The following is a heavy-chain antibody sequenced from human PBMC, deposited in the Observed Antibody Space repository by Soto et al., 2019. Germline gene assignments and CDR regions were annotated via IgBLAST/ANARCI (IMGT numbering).Heavy chain of an antibody. CDR3: ARMDSGTYPFDY. V-gene: IGHV2-70*01. CDR2: IDWDDEK. CDR1: GFSLSTSGMC. Sequence: GSGPTLVNPTQTLTLTCTFSGFSLSTSGMCVSWIRQPPGKALEWLALIDWDDEKYYRTSLKTRLTISKDTSKNQVALTMTNMDPVDTASYYCARMDSGTYPFDYWGRGILVTVSS. D-gene: IGHD1-26*01. J-gene: IGHJ4*02.